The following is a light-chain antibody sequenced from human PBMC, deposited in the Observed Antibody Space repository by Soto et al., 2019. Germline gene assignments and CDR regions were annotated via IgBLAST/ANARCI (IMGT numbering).Light chain of an antibody. J-gene: IGKJ4*01. V-gene: IGKV3-15*01. CDR1: LDVSKN. Sequence: ETVMTQSPASLSLSPGERDTLSCRASLDVSKNLAWYQQKPGQAPRLLIYGASTRATGIPARFSGSGSGTEFTLTISSLQSEDFALYYCQQYNDWPPLTFGGGTKMEIK. CDR2: GAS. CDR3: QQYNDWPPLT.